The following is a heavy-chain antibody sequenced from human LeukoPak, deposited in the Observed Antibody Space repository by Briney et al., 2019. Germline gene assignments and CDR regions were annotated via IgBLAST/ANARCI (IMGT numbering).Heavy chain of an antibody. J-gene: IGHJ5*02. V-gene: IGHV4-39*01. CDR2: IYYSGST. CDR1: GGSISSSSYY. Sequence: SETLSLTCTVSGGSISSSSYYWGWIRQPPGEGLEWIGSIYYSGSTYYNPSLKSRVTISVDTSKNQFSLKLSSVTAADTAVYYCARHDLGGLDPWGQGTLVTVSS. CDR3: ARHDLGGLDP. D-gene: IGHD3-3*01.